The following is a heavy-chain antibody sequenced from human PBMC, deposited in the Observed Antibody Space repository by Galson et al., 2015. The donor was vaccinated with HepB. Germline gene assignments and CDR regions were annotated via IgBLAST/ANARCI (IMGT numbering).Heavy chain of an antibody. V-gene: IGHV4-39*01. CDR2: IYYTGST. CDR1: GGSISSSSYY. J-gene: IGHJ4*02. D-gene: IGHD7-27*01. Sequence: ETLSLTCTVSGGSISSSSYYWGWIRQPPGKGLEWIGSIYYTGSTYYNPSLKSRVTISVDTSKNQFSLKLSSVTAADTAVYYCARHGRTWGFPDYWGQGTLVTVSS. CDR3: ARHGRTWGFPDY.